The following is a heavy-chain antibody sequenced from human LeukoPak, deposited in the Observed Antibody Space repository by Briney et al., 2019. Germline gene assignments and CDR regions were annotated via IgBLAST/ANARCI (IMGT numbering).Heavy chain of an antibody. CDR3: AKRSCSGGSCNFDY. J-gene: IGHJ4*02. Sequence: GGSLRLSCAASGFTFSNYARSWVRQAPGKGLEWVSAISDSGGATNYADSVKGRFTTSRDNSKNTLYLQMNSLRAEDTAVYYCAKRSCSGGSCNFDYWGQGTLVTVSS. CDR1: GFTFSNYA. V-gene: IGHV3-23*01. D-gene: IGHD2-15*01. CDR2: ISDSGGAT.